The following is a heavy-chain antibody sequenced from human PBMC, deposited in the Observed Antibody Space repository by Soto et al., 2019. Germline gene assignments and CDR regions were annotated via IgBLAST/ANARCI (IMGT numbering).Heavy chain of an antibody. CDR1: GYTFTRYG. J-gene: IGHJ6*02. Sequence: ASVKVSCKASGYTFTRYGISWVRQAPGQGLDWMGWISGYNGDTKYAKKFQGRVTMTVDKSTTTAYMELRSLTSDDRAVYYCAKNGQPPYYYYGMDVWGQGTTFTVSS. CDR2: ISGYNGDT. D-gene: IGHD2-8*01. CDR3: AKNGQPPYYYYGMDV. V-gene: IGHV1-18*01.